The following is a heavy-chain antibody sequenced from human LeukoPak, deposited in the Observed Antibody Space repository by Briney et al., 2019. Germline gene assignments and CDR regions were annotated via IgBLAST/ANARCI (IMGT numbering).Heavy chain of an antibody. CDR1: GFTFSSYG. CDR3: ARGFTMVREPMGWFDP. J-gene: IGHJ5*02. D-gene: IGHD3-10*01. CDR2: TSYEGSDT. V-gene: IGHV3-30*03. Sequence: GRSLRLSCAASGFTFSSYGMHWVRQAPGKGLEWLAVTSYEGSDTNYADSVKGRFTIFRDNSKNTLYLQMNGLSAEDTAVYYCARGFTMVREPMGWFDPWGQGTLVTVSS.